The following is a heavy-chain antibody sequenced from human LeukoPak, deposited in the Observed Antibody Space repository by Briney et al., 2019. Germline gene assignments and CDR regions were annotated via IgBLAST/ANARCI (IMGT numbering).Heavy chain of an antibody. V-gene: IGHV3-30*04. Sequence: GRSLRLSCAASGFTFSSYAMHWVREALGKGLEWVAVISYDGSNKYYADSVKGRFTISRDNSKNTLYLQMTSLRAEDTAVYYCATRIAARNYFDYWGQGTLVTVSS. D-gene: IGHD6-6*01. J-gene: IGHJ4*02. CDR1: GFTFSSYA. CDR3: ATRIAARNYFDY. CDR2: ISYDGSNK.